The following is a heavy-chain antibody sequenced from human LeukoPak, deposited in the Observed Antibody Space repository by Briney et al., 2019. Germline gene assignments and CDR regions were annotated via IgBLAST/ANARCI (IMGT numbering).Heavy chain of an antibody. CDR2: IRYDGTEQ. V-gene: IGHV3-30*02. Sequence: GGSLRLSCAMSGFTFSSYGIHWVRQAPGKGLEWVAFIRYDGTEQYYVDSVKGRFIISRDNSKNTLYLQMNSLRVEDTAVYYCAKGLDYSLDYWGQGTLVTVSS. D-gene: IGHD4-11*01. J-gene: IGHJ4*02. CDR1: GFTFSSYG. CDR3: AKGLDYSLDY.